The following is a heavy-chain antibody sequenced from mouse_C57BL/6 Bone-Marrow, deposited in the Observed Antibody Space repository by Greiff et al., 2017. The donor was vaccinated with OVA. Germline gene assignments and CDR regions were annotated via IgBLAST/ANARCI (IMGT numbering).Heavy chain of an antibody. CDR3: ATLCAY. Sequence: QVQLQQSGPGLVQPSQSLSIACTVSGFSLTSYGVHWVRQSPGKGLEWLGVIWSGGSTDYNAAFISRLSISKDNSKSQVFFKMNSLQADDTAIYYCATLCAYWGEGTLVTVSA. CDR2: IWSGGST. CDR1: GFSLTSYG. V-gene: IGHV2-2*01. J-gene: IGHJ3*01.